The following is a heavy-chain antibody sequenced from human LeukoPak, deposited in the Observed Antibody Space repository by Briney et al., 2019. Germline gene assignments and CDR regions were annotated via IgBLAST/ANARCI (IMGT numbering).Heavy chain of an antibody. CDR2: INHSGST. CDR3: ARSGRGQVAATPCRFDP. CDR1: GGSFSGYY. J-gene: IGHJ5*02. V-gene: IGHV4-34*01. Sequence: SETLSLTCAVYGGSFSGYYWSWIRQPPGKGLEWIGEINHSGSTNYNPSLKSRVTISVDSSKNQFSLKLSSVTAADTAVYYCARSGRGQVAATPCRFDPWGQGTLVTVSS. D-gene: IGHD2-15*01.